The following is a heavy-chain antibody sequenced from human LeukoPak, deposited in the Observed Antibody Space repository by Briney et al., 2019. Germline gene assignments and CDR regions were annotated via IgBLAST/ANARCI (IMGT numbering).Heavy chain of an antibody. CDR1: GGSISSYY. J-gene: IGHJ4*02. CDR2: IYYSGST. D-gene: IGHD3-22*01. CDR3: ARLDYYDSSGHIDY. V-gene: IGHV4-59*01. Sequence: SETLSLTCTVSGGSISSYYWSWIRQPPGKGLEWIGYIYYSGSTNYNPSLKSRVTISVDTSKKQFSLKVRSVTAADTAVYYCARLDYYDSSGHIDYWGQGTLVTVSS.